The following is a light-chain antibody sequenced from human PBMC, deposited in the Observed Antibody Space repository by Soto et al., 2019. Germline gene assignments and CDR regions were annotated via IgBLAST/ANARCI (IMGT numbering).Light chain of an antibody. CDR3: SSYTSSSPYVV. CDR1: SSDVGGYNY. Sequence: QYALTQPASVSGSPGQSITISCTGTSSDVGGYNYVSWYQQHPGKAPKLMIYDVSNRPSGVSNRFSGSKSGKTASLTISGLQAEDEADYYCSSYTSSSPYVVFGGGTKLTVL. V-gene: IGLV2-14*01. J-gene: IGLJ2*01. CDR2: DVS.